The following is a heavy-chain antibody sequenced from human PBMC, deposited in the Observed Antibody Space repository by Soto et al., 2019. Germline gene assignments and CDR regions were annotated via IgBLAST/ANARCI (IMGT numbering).Heavy chain of an antibody. V-gene: IGHV3-23*01. D-gene: IGHD3-22*01. Sequence: HPGGSLRLSCAASGFTFSSYAMSWVRQAPGKGLEWVSAISGSGGSTYYADSVKGRFTISRDNSKNTLYLQMNSLRAEDMAVYYCAKDSPYYDSSGYYIRLGGMDVWGQGTTVTVSS. CDR3: AKDSPYYDSSGYYIRLGGMDV. J-gene: IGHJ6*02. CDR1: GFTFSSYA. CDR2: ISGSGGST.